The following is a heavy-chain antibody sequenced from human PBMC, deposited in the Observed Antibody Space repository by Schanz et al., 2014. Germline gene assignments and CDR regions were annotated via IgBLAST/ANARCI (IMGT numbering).Heavy chain of an antibody. D-gene: IGHD3-10*01. CDR2: IATSSSTR. Sequence: EVQLVESGGGFVQPGGSLGLSCVVSGFTVSSDHMSWVRQAPGKGLEWLSYIATSSSTRHYADSVKGRVTISRDNAKNSVSLQMRRLRVEDTAVYYCASGVHVSSLQKGLQFWGRGTLVIVSS. CDR1: GFTVSSDH. J-gene: IGHJ1*01. CDR3: ASGVHVSSLQKGLQF. V-gene: IGHV3-48*01.